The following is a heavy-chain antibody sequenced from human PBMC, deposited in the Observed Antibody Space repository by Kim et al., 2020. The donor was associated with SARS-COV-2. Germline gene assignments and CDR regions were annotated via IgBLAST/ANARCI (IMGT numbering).Heavy chain of an antibody. Sequence: SETLSLTCAVYGGSFSGYYWSWIRQPPGKGLEWIGEINHSGSTNYNPSLKSRVTISVDTSKNQFSLKLSSVTAADTAVYYCASHKDIVVVPAAIGFDYWGQGTLVTVSS. V-gene: IGHV4-34*01. CDR1: GGSFSGYY. CDR2: INHSGST. J-gene: IGHJ4*02. D-gene: IGHD2-2*01. CDR3: ASHKDIVVVPAAIGFDY.